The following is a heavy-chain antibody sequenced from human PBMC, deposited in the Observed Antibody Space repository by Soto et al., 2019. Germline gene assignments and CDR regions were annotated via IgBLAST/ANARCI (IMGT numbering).Heavy chain of an antibody. CDR1: GGSISRGGYY. Sequence: QVQLQESGPGLVKPSQTLSLTCTVSGGSISRGGYYWSWIRQHPGKGLEWIGYIYYSGSTYSNPSLKSRVTISVDTSKNQFSLKLSSVTAADTAVYYCARATPNRYCSSTSCYKVAWFDPWGQGTLVTFSS. CDR2: IYYSGST. D-gene: IGHD2-2*02. J-gene: IGHJ5*02. V-gene: IGHV4-31*03. CDR3: ARATPNRYCSSTSCYKVAWFDP.